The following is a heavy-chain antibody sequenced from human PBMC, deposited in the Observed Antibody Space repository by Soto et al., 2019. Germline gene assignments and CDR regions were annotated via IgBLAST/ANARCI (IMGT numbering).Heavy chain of an antibody. CDR3: ARRGSGSYSDY. Sequence: QLQLQASGPGLVKPSETLSLTCTVSGGSISSSSYYWGWIRQPPGTGLEWIGSIYYSGSTYYNPSLKRRVTISVDTSKNQFSLKLSSVTAADTAVYYCARRGSGSYSDYWGQGTLVTVSS. J-gene: IGHJ4*02. V-gene: IGHV4-39*01. CDR2: IYYSGST. CDR1: GGSISSSSYY. D-gene: IGHD3-10*01.